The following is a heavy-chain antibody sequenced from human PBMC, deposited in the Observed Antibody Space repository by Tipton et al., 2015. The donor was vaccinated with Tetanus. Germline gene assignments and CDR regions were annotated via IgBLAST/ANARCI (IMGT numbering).Heavy chain of an antibody. CDR2: INQDGSAE. V-gene: IGHV3-7*01. D-gene: IGHD5-18*01. Sequence: SLRLSCEASGFTFSSHWMSWVRQVPGKGLEWVANINQDGSAEFYVDSVKGRFTISRDNSKNSLYLQMSSPRAEDTAVYYCARDASRYTYGSNYFDYWGQGTLVTVSS. CDR1: GFTFSSHW. CDR3: ARDASRYTYGSNYFDY. J-gene: IGHJ4*02.